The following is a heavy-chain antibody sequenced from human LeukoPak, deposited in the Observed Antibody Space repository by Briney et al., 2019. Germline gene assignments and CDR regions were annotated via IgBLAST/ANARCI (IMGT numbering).Heavy chain of an antibody. V-gene: IGHV3-48*04. CDR1: GFTFSSA. CDR3: ARDPEYYYDSSGYPNDY. J-gene: IGHJ4*02. D-gene: IGHD3-22*01. CDR2: ISSSGSTI. Sequence: GGSLRLSCAASGFTFSSAMTWVRQAPGKGREWVSYISSSGSTIYYADSVKGRFTISRDNAKNSLYLQMNSLRAEDTAVYYCARDPEYYYDSSGYPNDYWGQGTLVTVSS.